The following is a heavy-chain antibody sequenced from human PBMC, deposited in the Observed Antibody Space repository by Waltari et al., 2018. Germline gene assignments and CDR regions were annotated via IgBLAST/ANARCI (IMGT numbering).Heavy chain of an antibody. CDR3: ARGAWGKNCGGDCPYY. CDR1: GGTFSSYA. Sequence: QVQLVQSGAEVKKPGSSVKVYCKASGGTFSSYAISWVRQAPGQGLEWMGRIIPIFGTANYAQKFQGRVTITADKSTSTAYMELSSLRSEDTAVYYCARGAWGKNCGGDCPYYWGQGTLVTVSS. J-gene: IGHJ4*02. D-gene: IGHD2-21*01. V-gene: IGHV1-69*08. CDR2: IIPIFGTA.